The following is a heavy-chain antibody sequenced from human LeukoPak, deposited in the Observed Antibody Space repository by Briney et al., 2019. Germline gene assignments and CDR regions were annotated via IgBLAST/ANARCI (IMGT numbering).Heavy chain of an antibody. CDR2: INPNSGGT. D-gene: IGHD2-15*01. Sequence: ASVKVSCKASGYTFTGYYMHWVRQAPGQGLEWMGWINPNSGGTNYAQKFQGRVTMTRDTSISTAYMELSRLRSDDTAVYYCARDVYCSGGSCYDWFDPWGQGTLVTASS. J-gene: IGHJ5*02. CDR3: ARDVYCSGGSCYDWFDP. CDR1: GYTFTGYY. V-gene: IGHV1-2*02.